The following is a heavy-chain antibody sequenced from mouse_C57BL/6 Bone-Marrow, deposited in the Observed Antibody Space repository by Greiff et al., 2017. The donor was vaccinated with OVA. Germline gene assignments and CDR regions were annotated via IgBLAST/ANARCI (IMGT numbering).Heavy chain of an antibody. CDR3: ARHEDDGYYDGRSVAY. J-gene: IGHJ3*01. CDR2: FYPGSGSI. V-gene: IGHV1-62-2*01. D-gene: IGHD1-1*01. CDR1: GYTFTEYT. Sequence: VQLQQSGAELVKPGASVKLSCKASGYTFTEYTIHWVKQRSGQGLEWIGWFYPGSGSIKYNEKFKDKATLTAAKSSTTVYMALSSLTSEDSAVYFGARHEDDGYYDGRSVAYWGQGTLVTVAA.